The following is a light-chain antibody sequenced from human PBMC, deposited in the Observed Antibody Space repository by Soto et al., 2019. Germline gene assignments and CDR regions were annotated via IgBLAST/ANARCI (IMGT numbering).Light chain of an antibody. V-gene: IGKV1-39*01. Sequence: DIQMTQSPSSLSASVGDRVTITCRASQSISSYLNWFQQKPGKAPKLLIYTASSLQSGVPSRFSGSGSGTDFTLTISSLQPEDFATYHCQQRYSRPPTFGQGTKLEIK. CDR3: QQRYSRPPT. J-gene: IGKJ2*01. CDR1: QSISSY. CDR2: TAS.